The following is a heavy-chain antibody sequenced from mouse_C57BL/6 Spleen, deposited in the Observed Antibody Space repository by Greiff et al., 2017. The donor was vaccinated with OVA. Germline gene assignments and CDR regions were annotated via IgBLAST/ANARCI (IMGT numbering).Heavy chain of an antibody. CDR2: IYPRNGNS. V-gene: IGHV1-81*01. D-gene: IGHD1-1*01. Sequence: QVQLQQSGAELARPGASVKLSCKASGYTFTSYCISWVKQRTGQGLEWIGEIYPRNGNSYSNEKFKGKATLTADKSSSTAYMELRSLTSEDSAVYFCARYGTTVEDYWGQGTTLTVSS. CDR3: ARYGTTVEDY. CDR1: GYTFTSYC. J-gene: IGHJ2*01.